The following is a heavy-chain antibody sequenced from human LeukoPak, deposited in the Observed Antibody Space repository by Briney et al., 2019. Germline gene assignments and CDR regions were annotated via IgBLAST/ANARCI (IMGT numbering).Heavy chain of an antibody. J-gene: IGHJ4*02. V-gene: IGHV3-48*03. D-gene: IGHD4-17*01. CDR2: ISSSGSTI. Sequence: GGSLRLSRAASGFTFSSYEMNWVRQAPGKGLEWVSYISSSGSTIYYADSVKGRFTISRDNAKNSLYLQMNSLRAEDTAVYYCARDDYGDYDVYWGQGTLVTVSS. CDR1: GFTFSSYE. CDR3: ARDDYGDYDVY.